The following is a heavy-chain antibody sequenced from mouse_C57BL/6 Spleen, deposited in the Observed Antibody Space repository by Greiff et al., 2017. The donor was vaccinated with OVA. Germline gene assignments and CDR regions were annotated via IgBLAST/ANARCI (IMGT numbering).Heavy chain of an antibody. CDR3: ARWLRRGYYFDY. V-gene: IGHV1-12*01. Sequence: QVQLQQSGAELVRPGASVKMSCKASGYTFTSYYMHWVKQTPRQGLEWIGAIYPGHGDTSYNQKFKGKATLTVDKSSSTAYMQLSSLTSEDAAVYFCARWLRRGYYFDYWGQGTTLTVSS. CDR1: GYTFTSYY. J-gene: IGHJ2*01. D-gene: IGHD2-2*01. CDR2: IYPGHGDT.